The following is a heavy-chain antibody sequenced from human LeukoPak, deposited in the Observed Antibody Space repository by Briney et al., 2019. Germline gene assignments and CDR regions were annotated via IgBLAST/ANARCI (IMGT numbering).Heavy chain of an antibody. D-gene: IGHD1-7*01. CDR2: IRXXGSEQ. Sequence: PGGSLRLSCAASGFTFTTYWMSWVRQAPGKGLEWVAXIRXXGSEQFYVDSVKGRFTISRDNAKNSLYLQLNSLRAEDTAVYYCGRLTASGSTASGLNYFDSWGQGTLVTVSS. CDR3: GRLTASGSTASGLNYFDS. J-gene: IGHJ4*02. CDR1: GFTFTTYW. V-gene: IGHV3-7*01.